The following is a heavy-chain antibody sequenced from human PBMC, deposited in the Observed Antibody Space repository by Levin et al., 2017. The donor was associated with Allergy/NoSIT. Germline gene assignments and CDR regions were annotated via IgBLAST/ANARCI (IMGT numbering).Heavy chain of an antibody. D-gene: IGHD1-26*01. CDR2: ISASGAST. Sequence: GESLKISCAASGFIFSESAMTLARHAPGKGLEWVSSISASGASTYYADSAKGRFTISRDNSQNTVYLQMDSLRADDTAIYYFAKDNHSCTQGWSDPWGQGTLVTVSS. J-gene: IGHJ5*02. V-gene: IGHV3-23*01. CDR3: AKDNHSCTQGWSDP. CDR1: GFIFSESA.